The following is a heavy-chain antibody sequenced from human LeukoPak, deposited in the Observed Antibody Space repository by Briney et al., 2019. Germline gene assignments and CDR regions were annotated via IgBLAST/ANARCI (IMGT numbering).Heavy chain of an antibody. D-gene: IGHD3-10*01. J-gene: IGHJ5*02. CDR2: INPNSGGT. V-gene: IGHV1-2*02. CDR3: AKIYGSGRNWFDP. CDR1: GYTFTGYY. Sequence: ASVKVSCKASGYTFTGYYMHWVRQAPGQGLEWMGWINPNSGGTNYAQKFQGRVTMTRDTSISTAYMELSRLRSDDTAVYYCAKIYGSGRNWFDPWGQGTLVTVSS.